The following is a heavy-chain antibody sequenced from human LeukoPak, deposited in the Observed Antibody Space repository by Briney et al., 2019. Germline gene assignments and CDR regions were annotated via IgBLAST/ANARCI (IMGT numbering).Heavy chain of an antibody. J-gene: IGHJ4*02. CDR2: IIPIFGTA. CDR1: GGTFSSYA. Sequence: SVKVSCEASGGTFSSYAISWVRQAPGQGLEWMGGIIPIFGTANYAQKFQGRVTITTDESTSTAYMELSSLRSEDTAVYYCARDRPTDYYDSSGYYYDWGQGTLVTVSS. D-gene: IGHD3-22*01. V-gene: IGHV1-69*05. CDR3: ARDRPTDYYDSSGYYYD.